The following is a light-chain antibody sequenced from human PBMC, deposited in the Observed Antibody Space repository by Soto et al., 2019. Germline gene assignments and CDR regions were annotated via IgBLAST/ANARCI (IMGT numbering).Light chain of an antibody. CDR2: EVN. V-gene: IGLV2-14*01. CDR1: SSDVGGYGY. Sequence: QSALTQPASVSGSPGQSITISCTGTSSDVGGYGYVSWYQLHPGKAPKLMVFEVNHRPSGVSYRFSGSKSGNTASLTISGLQAEDEADYFCSSYSISTAYLFGTGTKGTVL. CDR3: SSYSISTAYL. J-gene: IGLJ1*01.